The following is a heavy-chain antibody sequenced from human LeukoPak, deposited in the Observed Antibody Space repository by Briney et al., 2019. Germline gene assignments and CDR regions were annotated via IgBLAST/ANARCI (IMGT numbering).Heavy chain of an antibody. D-gene: IGHD3-10*01. CDR2: IYYSGST. J-gene: IGHJ4*02. Sequence: PSETLSLTCTVSGGSISSGDYYWSWVRQPPGKGLEWIGYIYYSGSTYYNPSLKSRVTISVDTSKNQFSLKLSSVTAADTAVYYCARDWANGSASYWGQGTLVTVSS. CDR3: ARDWANGSASY. CDR1: GGSISSGDYY. V-gene: IGHV4-30-4*01.